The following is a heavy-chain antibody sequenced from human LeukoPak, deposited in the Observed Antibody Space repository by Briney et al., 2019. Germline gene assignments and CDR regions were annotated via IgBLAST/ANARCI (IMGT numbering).Heavy chain of an antibody. CDR1: GFTFDDYG. CDR3: ARDLGVLLWFEDYGMDV. D-gene: IGHD3-10*01. CDR2: INWNGGST. Sequence: GGSLRLSCAASGFTFDDYGMSWVRQAPGKGLEWVSGINWNGGSTGYADSVKGRFTISRDNAKNSLYLQMNSLRAEDTALYHCARDLGVLLWFEDYGMDVWGQGTTVTVSS. V-gene: IGHV3-20*01. J-gene: IGHJ6*02.